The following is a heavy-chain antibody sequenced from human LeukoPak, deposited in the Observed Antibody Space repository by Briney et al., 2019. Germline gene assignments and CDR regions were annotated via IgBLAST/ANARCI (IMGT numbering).Heavy chain of an antibody. J-gene: IGHJ4*02. CDR2: INHSGGT. CDR3: ASLYYDSSDYYSFDY. D-gene: IGHD3-22*01. CDR1: GGSISSYY. V-gene: IGHV4-34*01. Sequence: PSETLSLTCTVSGGSISSYYWSWIRQPPGKGLEWIGEINHSGGTNYNPSLKSRVTISVDTSKNQFSLKLSSVTAADTAVYYCASLYYDSSDYYSFDYWGQGTLVTVSS.